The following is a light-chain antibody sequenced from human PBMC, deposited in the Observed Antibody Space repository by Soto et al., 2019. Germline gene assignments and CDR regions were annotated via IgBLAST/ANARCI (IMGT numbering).Light chain of an antibody. CDR1: QGISSY. Sequence: DIQLTQSPSFLSASVGDRVTITCRSSQGISSYLAWYQQKPGKAPKLLIYAASTLQSGVPSRFSGSVSGTEFTLTISSLQPEDFATYYCQQRNSDPPFFGPGTKVDIK. CDR3: QQRNSDPPF. J-gene: IGKJ3*01. V-gene: IGKV1-9*01. CDR2: AAS.